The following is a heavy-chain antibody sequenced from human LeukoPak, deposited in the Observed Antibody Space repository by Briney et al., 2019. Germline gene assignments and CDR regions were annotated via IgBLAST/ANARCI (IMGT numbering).Heavy chain of an antibody. D-gene: IGHD6-13*01. CDR2: ISSSGSTK. CDR1: GFTFSSYE. Sequence: GGSLRLSCAASGFTFSSYEMNWVRQAPGKGLEWVSYISSSGSTKYYADSVKGRFTISRDNAKNSLYLQMNSLRAEDTAVYYCASSAAAEAMVYWGQGTLVTVSS. V-gene: IGHV3-48*03. CDR3: ASSAAAEAMVY. J-gene: IGHJ4*02.